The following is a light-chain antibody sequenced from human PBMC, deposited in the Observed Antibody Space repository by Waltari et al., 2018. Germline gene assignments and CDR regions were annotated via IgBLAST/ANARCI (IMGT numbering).Light chain of an antibody. CDR1: QYVLYSSNNKNY. J-gene: IGKJ1*01. V-gene: IGKV4-1*01. Sequence: DIVMTQSPASLAVSLGARATINCTSSQYVLYSSNNKNYLAWYQQKPGQPPKLLIYWASARESGVPDRFSGSGSGTDFTLTISSLQAEDVAVYYCQQYYSTPRTFGQGTKVEIK. CDR3: QQYYSTPRT. CDR2: WAS.